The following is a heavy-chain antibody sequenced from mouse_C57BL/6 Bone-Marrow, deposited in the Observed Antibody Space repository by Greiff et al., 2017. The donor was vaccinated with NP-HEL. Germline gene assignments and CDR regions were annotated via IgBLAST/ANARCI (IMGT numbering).Heavy chain of an antibody. D-gene: IGHD2-4*01. V-gene: IGHV1-82*01. CDR2: IYPGDGDT. CDR3: ARVVYYDYDDY. CDR1: GYAFSSSW. Sequence: QVQLQQSGPVLVKPGASVKISCKASGYAFSSSWMNWVKQRPGKGLEWIGRIYPGDGDTNYNGKFKGKATLTADKSSSTAYMQLSSLTSEDSAVYFCARVVYYDYDDYWGQGTTLTVS. J-gene: IGHJ2*01.